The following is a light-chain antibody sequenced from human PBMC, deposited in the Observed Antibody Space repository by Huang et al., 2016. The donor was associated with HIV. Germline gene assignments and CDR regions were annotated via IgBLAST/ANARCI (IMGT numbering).Light chain of an antibody. J-gene: IGKJ4*01. V-gene: IGKV3-15*01. CDR3: EQYNNWPPEIT. CDR2: GAS. Sequence: EIVMTQSPATLSVSPGERATLSCRASQSVGTHLGWYQQKPGQAPRLLIYGASNRATGIPARFSGRGSGTEFTLTISSLQSEDFAVYYCEQYNNWPPEITFGGGTKVEIK. CDR1: QSVGTH.